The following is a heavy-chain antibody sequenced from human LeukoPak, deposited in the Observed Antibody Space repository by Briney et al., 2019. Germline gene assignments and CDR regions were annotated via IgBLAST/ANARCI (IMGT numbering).Heavy chain of an antibody. Sequence: PSETLSLTCAVYGGSFSGYYWSWIRQPPGKGLEWIGEINHSGSTNYNPSLKSRVTISVDTSKNQFSLKLSSVTAADTAVYYCARDPHDYYDTPDIWGQGTMVTVSS. J-gene: IGHJ3*02. V-gene: IGHV4-34*01. CDR2: INHSGST. CDR3: ARDPHDYYDTPDI. D-gene: IGHD3-22*01. CDR1: GGSFSGYY.